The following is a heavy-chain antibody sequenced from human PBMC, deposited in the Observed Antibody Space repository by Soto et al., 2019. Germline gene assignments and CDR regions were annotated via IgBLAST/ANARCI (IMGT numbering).Heavy chain of an antibody. CDR2: IYYSGST. D-gene: IGHD2-15*01. Sequence: SETLSLTCTVSGGSISSSSYYWGWIRQPPGKGLEWIGSIYYSGSTYYNPSLKSRVTISVDTSKNQFSLKLSSVTAADTAVYYCAILVILNTASLTYFHSWRHAPLVTV. CDR1: GGSISSSSYY. J-gene: IGHJ4*01. CDR3: AILVILNTASLTYFHS. V-gene: IGHV4-39*01.